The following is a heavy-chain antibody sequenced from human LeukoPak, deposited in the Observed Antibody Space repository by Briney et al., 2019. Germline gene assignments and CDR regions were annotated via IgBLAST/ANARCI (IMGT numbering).Heavy chain of an antibody. CDR2: INHSGST. CDR3: AKQGESRYLEWREFDH. CDR1: GGSFSGYY. D-gene: IGHD3-3*01. V-gene: IGHV4-34*01. J-gene: IGHJ4*02. Sequence: PSETLSLTCAVYGGSFSGYYWSWIRQPPGKGLEWIGEINHSGSTNYNPSLKSRVTISADTGHLFLRVTSVTAADTAVYYCAKQGESRYLEWREFDHWGRGTLVTVSS.